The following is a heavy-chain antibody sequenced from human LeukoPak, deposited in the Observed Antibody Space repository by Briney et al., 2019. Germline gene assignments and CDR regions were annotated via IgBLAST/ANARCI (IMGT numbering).Heavy chain of an antibody. J-gene: IGHJ4*02. D-gene: IGHD1-26*01. CDR2: MNPNSGNT. CDR1: GYTFTSYD. Sequence: ASVKVSCKASGYTFTSYDINWVRQATGQGLEWTGWMNPNSGNTGYAQKFQGRVTITRNTSISTAYMELSSLRSEDTAVYYCARGSVGAPGGDYWGQGTLVTVSS. CDR3: ARGSVGAPGGDY. V-gene: IGHV1-8*03.